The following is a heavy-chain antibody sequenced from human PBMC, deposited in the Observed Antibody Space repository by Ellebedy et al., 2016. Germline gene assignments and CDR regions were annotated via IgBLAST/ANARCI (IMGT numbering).Heavy chain of an antibody. CDR3: ARGLLYYDFWSGYYKGAGDYYYGMDV. D-gene: IGHD3-3*01. J-gene: IGHJ6*02. V-gene: IGHV4-34*01. Sequence: SETLSLTCAVYGGSFSGYYWTWIRQPPGKGLEWIGEVNDSGSTNYNPSLKSRVTIAVDMSKNQFSLKLSSVTAADTAVYYCARGLLYYDFWSGYYKGAGDYYYGMDVWGQGTTVTVSS. CDR1: GGSFSGYY. CDR2: VNDSGST.